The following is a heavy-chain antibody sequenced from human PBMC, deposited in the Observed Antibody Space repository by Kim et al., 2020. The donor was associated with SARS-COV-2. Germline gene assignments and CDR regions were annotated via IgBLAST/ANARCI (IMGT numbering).Heavy chain of an antibody. Sequence: GGSLRLSCAASGFTFSSYAMSWVRQAPGKGLEWVSVIYSGGSSTYYADSVKGRFTISRDNSKNTLYLQMNSLRAEDTAVYYCAKAAPGYCSGTSCYGGWFDPWGQGSLVTVSS. V-gene: IGHV3-23*03. CDR3: AKAAPGYCSGTSCYGGWFDP. J-gene: IGHJ5*02. D-gene: IGHD2-2*01. CDR2: IYSGGSST. CDR1: GFTFSSYA.